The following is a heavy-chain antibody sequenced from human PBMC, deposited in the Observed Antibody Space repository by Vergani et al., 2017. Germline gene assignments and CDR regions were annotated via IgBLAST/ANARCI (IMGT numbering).Heavy chain of an antibody. CDR1: GFTFSDYY. V-gene: IGHV3-11*01. J-gene: IGHJ3*02. Sequence: VQLVESGGGLVKPGGSLRLSCAASGFTFSDYYMSWIRQAPGKGLEWVSYISSSGRTIYYAASVKGRFTISRDNDKNSLYLQMNSLRADDTAVYYCARDNRYDFCDGGAFDIWGQGTMVTVSS. CDR2: ISSSGRTI. D-gene: IGHD3-3*01. CDR3: ARDNRYDFCDGGAFDI.